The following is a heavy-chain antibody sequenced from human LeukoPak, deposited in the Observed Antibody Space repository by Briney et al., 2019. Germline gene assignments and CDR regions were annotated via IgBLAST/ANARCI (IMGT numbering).Heavy chain of an antibody. V-gene: IGHV3-21*01. CDR3: GRAFPPLRTSSAGDL. CDR1: GFTFSDYD. Sequence: PGGSLRLSCSASGFTFSDYDMNRVRQAPGKGLEWVSSISYLSSHVYYGDSVKGRFSISRDNAKNSLYLQMNSLGAEDTAIYYCGRAFPPLRTSSAGDLWGQGILVTVFS. CDR2: ISYLSSHV. J-gene: IGHJ4*02. D-gene: IGHD3-16*01.